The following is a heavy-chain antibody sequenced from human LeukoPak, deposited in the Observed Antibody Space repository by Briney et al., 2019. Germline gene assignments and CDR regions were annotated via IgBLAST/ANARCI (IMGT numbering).Heavy chain of an antibody. V-gene: IGHV3-23*01. CDR2: ISGSGDTV. CDR1: GFTFSSYG. CDR3: AKGHGDWGGNYLDH. D-gene: IGHD4-17*01. Sequence: PGGSLRLFCGASGFTFSSYGMNWVRQAPGKGLEWISDISGSGDTVHYADSVRGRFTISRDNSKNTLFLQMNSLRVDDTAVYHCAKGHGDWGGNYLDHWGQGTQVTVSS. J-gene: IGHJ4*02.